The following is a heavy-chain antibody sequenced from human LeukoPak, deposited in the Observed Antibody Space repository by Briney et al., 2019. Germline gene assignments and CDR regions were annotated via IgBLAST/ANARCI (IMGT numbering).Heavy chain of an antibody. CDR1: GDSISSSSYY. J-gene: IGHJ5*02. D-gene: IGHD3-10*01. CDR2: IYYSGST. Sequence: SQTLSLTCTVSGDSISSSSYYWGWIRQPPGKGLEWIGSIYYSGSTYYNPSLKSRVTISVDTSKNQFSLKLSSVTAADTAVYYCARHGSWNKPEHNWFDPWGQGTLVTVSS. CDR3: ARHGSWNKPEHNWFDP. V-gene: IGHV4-39*01.